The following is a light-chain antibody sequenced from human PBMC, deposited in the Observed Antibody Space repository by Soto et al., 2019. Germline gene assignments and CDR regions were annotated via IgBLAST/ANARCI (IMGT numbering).Light chain of an antibody. V-gene: IGKV3-11*01. CDR3: QQRNNWSWT. CDR1: QSVSSY. Sequence: DIVLTQSPATLSLSPGAGATLSCIASQSVSSYLAWYQQKPGHAPRLLIYDASDRATGIPARFSGSGSGTDLTLTISSLEPEEFAVYYCQQRNNWSWTFGQGTKLDIK. CDR2: DAS. J-gene: IGKJ1*01.